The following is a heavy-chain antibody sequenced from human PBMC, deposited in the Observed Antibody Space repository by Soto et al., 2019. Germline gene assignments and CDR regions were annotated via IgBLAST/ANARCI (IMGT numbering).Heavy chain of an antibody. J-gene: IGHJ3*02. Sequence: QVQLVQSGAEVKKPGSSVKVSCKASGGNFRSESINWVRQAPGQGLEWMGGIIPFFATSDYAQKFQGRLTITADESTTPPYMELSSLRSQDTAVYYCARGNEFGVKSDAYDIWVQGTMVTVSS. CDR2: IIPFFATS. CDR1: GGNFRSES. CDR3: ARGNEFGVKSDAYDI. D-gene: IGHD3-10*01. V-gene: IGHV1-69*12.